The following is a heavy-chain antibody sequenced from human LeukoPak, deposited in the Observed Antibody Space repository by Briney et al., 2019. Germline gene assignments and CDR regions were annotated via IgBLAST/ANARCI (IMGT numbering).Heavy chain of an antibody. D-gene: IGHD3-9*01. CDR2: ISSSSSYI. Sequence: GGSLRLSCAASGFTFSSYSMNWVRQAPGKGLEWVSSISSSSSYIYYAGSVKGRFTISRDNAKNSLYLQMNSLRAEDTAVYYCARATIFGWFDPWGQGTLVTVSS. CDR1: GFTFSSYS. V-gene: IGHV3-21*01. CDR3: ARATIFGWFDP. J-gene: IGHJ5*02.